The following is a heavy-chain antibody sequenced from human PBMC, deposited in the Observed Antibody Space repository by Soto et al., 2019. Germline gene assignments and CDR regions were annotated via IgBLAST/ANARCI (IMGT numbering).Heavy chain of an antibody. Sequence: EVQLVESGGGLVQPGGSLRLSCAASGFTFSSYYMNWVRQAPGKGLVWVARITSDGSSTTYADSVKGRFTISRDNAKNTLYLQMNSLRAEDTAVYSCARERCGGFGDVLGQGTTVTVSS. CDR1: GFTFSSYY. V-gene: IGHV3-74*01. CDR2: ITSDGSST. D-gene: IGHD3-10*01. J-gene: IGHJ6*02. CDR3: ARERCGGFGDV.